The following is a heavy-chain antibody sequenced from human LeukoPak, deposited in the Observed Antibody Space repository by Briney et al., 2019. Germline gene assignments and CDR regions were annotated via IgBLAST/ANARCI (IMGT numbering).Heavy chain of an antibody. J-gene: IGHJ5*02. CDR2: IYYSGST. CDR1: GVSISSYY. CDR3: ARYIRSGYLASNWFDP. Sequence: SETLSLTCTVSGVSISSYYWSWLRQPPGKGLEWIGYIYYSGSTNYNPSLKSRVTISVDTSKNQFSLKLSSVTAADTAVYYCARYIRSGYLASNWFDPWGQGTLVTVSS. V-gene: IGHV4-59*01. D-gene: IGHD3-3*01.